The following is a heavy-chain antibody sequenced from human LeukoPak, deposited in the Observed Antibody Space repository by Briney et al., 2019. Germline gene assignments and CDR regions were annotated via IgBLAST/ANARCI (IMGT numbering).Heavy chain of an antibody. CDR2: IGAYNGNT. CDR3: ARVRGYYDSSGPRDY. V-gene: IGHV1-18*01. CDR1: GYTFTSYG. J-gene: IGHJ4*02. Sequence: ASVKVSCKASGYTFTSYGISWVRQAPGQGLEWMGWIGAYNGNTNYAQKLQGRVTMTTDTSTSTAYMELRSLRSDDTALYYCARVRGYYDSSGPRDYWGQGTLVTVSS. D-gene: IGHD3-22*01.